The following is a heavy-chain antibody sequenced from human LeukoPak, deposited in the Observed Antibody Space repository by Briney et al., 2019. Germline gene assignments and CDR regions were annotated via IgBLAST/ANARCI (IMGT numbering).Heavy chain of an antibody. CDR2: INSEGSST. J-gene: IGHJ4*02. D-gene: IGHD3-22*01. V-gene: IGHV3-74*01. CDR1: GFTLSRYG. CDR3: ARDYYSRFDY. Sequence: GGSLRLSCAASGFTLSRYGMNWVRQAPGKGLVWVSRINSEGSSTTYADSVKGRFTISRDYAKNTLILQMNSLRAEDTAVYYCARDYYSRFDYWGQGTLDTVSS.